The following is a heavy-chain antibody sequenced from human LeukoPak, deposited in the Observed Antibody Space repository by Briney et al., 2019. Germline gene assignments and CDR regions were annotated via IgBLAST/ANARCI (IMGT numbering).Heavy chain of an antibody. CDR2: IYYSGST. CDR1: GGSISSYY. D-gene: IGHD2-21*01. J-gene: IGHJ4*02. V-gene: IGHV4-59*01. Sequence: SETLSLTCTVSGGSISSYYWSWIRQPPGKGLEWIGYIYYSGSTNYNPSLKSRVTISVDTSKNQFSLKLSSVTAADTAVYYCAREGKSCGFDYWGQGTLVTVSS. CDR3: AREGKSCGFDY.